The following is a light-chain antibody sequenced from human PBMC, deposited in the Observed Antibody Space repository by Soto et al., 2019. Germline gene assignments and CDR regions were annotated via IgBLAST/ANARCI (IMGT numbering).Light chain of an antibody. CDR1: QSLLHTNGINY. CDR3: MQALQKPST. J-gene: IGKJ1*01. V-gene: IGKV2-28*01. Sequence: VVVTQSPLSLPVTHGEPASMSCRARQSLLHTNGINYLHWYLQKPGQSPQLLIYLGSHRASGVPDRFSGSGSGTEYTLRISRVEAEDVGIYYCMQALQKPSTFGQGTKVDIK. CDR2: LGS.